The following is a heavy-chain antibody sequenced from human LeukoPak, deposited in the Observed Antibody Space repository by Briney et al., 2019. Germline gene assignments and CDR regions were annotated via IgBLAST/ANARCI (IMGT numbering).Heavy chain of an antibody. CDR1: GDSVTGYF. V-gene: IGHV4-59*02. D-gene: IGHD2-15*01. Sequence: SETLSLTCTVFGDSVTGYFLNWVRQPPGKGLEWIWHIYKIGTTNYNPSLKSRLTISADTSKNQFSLQLRSVTAADTAVYYCVIGVGWQPDYWGQGALVTVSS. CDR2: IYKIGTT. J-gene: IGHJ4*02. CDR3: VIGVGWQPDY.